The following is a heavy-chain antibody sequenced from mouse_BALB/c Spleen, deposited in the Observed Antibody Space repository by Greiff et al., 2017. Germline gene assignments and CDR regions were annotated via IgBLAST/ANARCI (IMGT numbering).Heavy chain of an antibody. CDR2: ISSGGSYT. CDR1: GFTFSSYT. CDR3: TRAPYDYGDYFDY. Sequence: EVHLVESGGGLVKPGGSLKLSCAASGFTFSSYTMSWVRQTPEKRLEWVATISSGGSYTYYPDSVKGRFTISRDNAKNTLYLQMSSLKSEDTAMYYCTRAPYDYGDYFDYWGQGTTLTVSS. J-gene: IGHJ2*01. V-gene: IGHV5-6-4*01. D-gene: IGHD2-4*01.